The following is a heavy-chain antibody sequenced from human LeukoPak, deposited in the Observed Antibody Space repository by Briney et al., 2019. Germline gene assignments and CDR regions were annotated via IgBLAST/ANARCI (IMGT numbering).Heavy chain of an antibody. D-gene: IGHD4-17*01. J-gene: IGHJ4*02. Sequence: GGSLRLSCAASGFTFTSFGMSWVRQAPGKGLEWVSSISSSSSYIYYADSVKGRFTISRNNAKNSLYLQMNSLRAEDTAVYYCARARGATVTTPIDYWGQGTLVTVSS. V-gene: IGHV3-21*01. CDR2: ISSSSSYI. CDR3: ARARGATVTTPIDY. CDR1: GFTFTSFG.